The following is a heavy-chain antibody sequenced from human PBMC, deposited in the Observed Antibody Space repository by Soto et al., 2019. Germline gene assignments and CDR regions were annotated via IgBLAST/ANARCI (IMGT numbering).Heavy chain of an antibody. Sequence: EVQLVESGGGSVQPGGSLRLSCAASGFTFSTFSMNWVRQAPGRGLEWISYISGGGRPISYADSVKGRFTISRDNAKNSLYLQMDSLTDEDTAVYYCARDLRWAFDSWGQGTLVTVSS. CDR1: GFTFSTFS. D-gene: IGHD6-13*01. V-gene: IGHV3-48*02. J-gene: IGHJ4*02. CDR2: ISGGGRPI. CDR3: ARDLRWAFDS.